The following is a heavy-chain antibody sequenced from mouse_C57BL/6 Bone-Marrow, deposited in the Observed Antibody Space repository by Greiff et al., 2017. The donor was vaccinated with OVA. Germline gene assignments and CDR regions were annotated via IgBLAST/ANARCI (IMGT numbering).Heavy chain of an antibody. V-gene: IGHV1-4*01. D-gene: IGHD2-1*01. J-gene: IGHJ3*01. CDR2: INPSSGYT. CDR3: AREDGNWFAY. CDR1: GYTFTSYT. Sequence: QVQLKQSGAELARPGASVKMSCKASGYTFTSYTMHWVKQRPGQGLEWIGYINPSSGYTKYNQKVKDKATLTADKSSSTAYMQLSSLTSADSEVYYCAREDGNWFAYWGQGTLVTVSA.